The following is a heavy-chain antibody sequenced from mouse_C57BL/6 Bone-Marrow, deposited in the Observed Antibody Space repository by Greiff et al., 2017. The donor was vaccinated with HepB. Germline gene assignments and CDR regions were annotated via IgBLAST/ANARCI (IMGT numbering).Heavy chain of an antibody. CDR2: IDPENGDT. D-gene: IGHD1-1*01. V-gene: IGHV14-4*01. Sequence: EVKLVESGAELVRPGASVKLSCTASGFNIKDDYMHWVKQRPEQGLEWIGWIDPENGDTEYASKFQGKATITADTSSNTAYLQLSSLTSEDTAVYYCTTLIYYGSYWYFDVWGTGTTVTVSS. CDR1: GFNIKDDY. CDR3: TTLIYYGSYWYFDV. J-gene: IGHJ1*03.